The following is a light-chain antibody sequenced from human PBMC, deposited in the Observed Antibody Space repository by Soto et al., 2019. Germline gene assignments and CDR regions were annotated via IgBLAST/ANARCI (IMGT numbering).Light chain of an antibody. CDR3: QQFGSSPGLT. CDR1: QSINNRY. Sequence: EIVWTQSPGTLSLSPGERDTLSCRASQSINNRYLAWYQQKPGQAPRLLIYAASSRATGIPDRFSGSGSGTDFTLTISRLEPEDFSVYYCQQFGSSPGLTFGPGPKVDIK. V-gene: IGKV3-20*01. J-gene: IGKJ3*01. CDR2: AAS.